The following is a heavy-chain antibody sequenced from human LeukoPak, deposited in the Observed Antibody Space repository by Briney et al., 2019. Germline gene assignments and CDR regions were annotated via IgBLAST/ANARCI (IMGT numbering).Heavy chain of an antibody. J-gene: IGHJ4*02. CDR1: GGSISSYY. Sequence: SETLFLTCTVSGGSISSYYWSWIRQPPGKGLEWIGYNYYSGSTNYNPSLKSRVTISVDTSKNQFSLKLSSVTAADTAVYYCARGVTGLYYYGSGSYPPSDYYFDYWGQGTLVTVSS. D-gene: IGHD3-10*01. CDR3: ARGVTGLYYYGSGSYPPSDYYFDY. V-gene: IGHV4-59*01. CDR2: NYYSGST.